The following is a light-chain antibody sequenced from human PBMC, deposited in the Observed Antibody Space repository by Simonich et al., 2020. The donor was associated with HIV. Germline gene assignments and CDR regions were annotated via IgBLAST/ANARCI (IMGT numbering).Light chain of an antibody. V-gene: IGLV6-57*03. J-gene: IGLJ3*02. CDR1: RGSIASNY. Sequence: NFVLTHPHSVSESPGKTITISCTRSRGSIASNYVQWYQQRPGRAPTTVIYDDNQRPSVVPDRFAGSIDRSSNSASLTISGLKTEDEADYYCQSYDSSNFWVFGGGTKLTVL. CDR2: DDN. CDR3: QSYDSSNFWV.